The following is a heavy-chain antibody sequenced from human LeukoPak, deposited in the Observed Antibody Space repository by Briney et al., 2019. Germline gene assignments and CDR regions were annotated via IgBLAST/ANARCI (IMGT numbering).Heavy chain of an antibody. D-gene: IGHD2-15*01. Sequence: GGSLRLSCAASGFTFSSYWMHWVRQAPGEGLVWVSRINEDGRRTDSAGSVRGRFTISGDIAKNTLILQMNSLRVEDTAVYYCVRDFGGEDDFWGQGTLVTVSS. CDR2: INEDGRRT. CDR1: GFTFSSYW. CDR3: VRDFGGEDDF. V-gene: IGHV3-74*01. J-gene: IGHJ4*02.